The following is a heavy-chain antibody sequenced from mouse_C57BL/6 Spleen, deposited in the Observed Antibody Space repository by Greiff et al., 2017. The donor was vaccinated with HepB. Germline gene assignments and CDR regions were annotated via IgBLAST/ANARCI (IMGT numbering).Heavy chain of an antibody. V-gene: IGHV1-55*01. CDR3: ARERGGYNGNTPIAMDY. CDR2: IYPGSGST. Sequence: QVQLQQPGAELVKPGASVKMSCKASGYTFTSYWITWVKQRPGQGLEWIGDIYPGSGSTNYNEKFKGKATLTVDTSSSTASMQRSSRTSEDSAGYYGARERGGYNGNTPIAMDYWGQGTSVTVSS. D-gene: IGHD3-2*02. J-gene: IGHJ4*01. CDR1: GYTFTSYW.